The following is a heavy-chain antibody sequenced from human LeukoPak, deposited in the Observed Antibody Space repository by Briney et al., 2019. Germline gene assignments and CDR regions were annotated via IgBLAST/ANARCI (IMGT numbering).Heavy chain of an antibody. V-gene: IGHV3-53*01. Sequence: GGSLRLSCAASGFTVSSNYMSWVRQAPGKGLEWVSVIYSGGSTYYADSVKGRFTISRDNSKNTLYLQMNSLRAEDTAVYYCARGIVVVTAKLTTDDAFDIWGQGTMVTVSS. J-gene: IGHJ3*02. D-gene: IGHD2-21*02. CDR3: ARGIVVVTAKLTTDDAFDI. CDR1: GFTVSSNY. CDR2: IYSGGST.